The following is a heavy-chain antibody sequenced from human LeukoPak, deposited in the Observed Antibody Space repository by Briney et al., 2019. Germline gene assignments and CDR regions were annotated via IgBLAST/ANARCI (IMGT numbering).Heavy chain of an antibody. J-gene: IGHJ5*02. CDR3: ATVDPDRGKNLFDP. Sequence: SDTLSLTCTVSGGSISSYYWSWIRQPPGKGLEWIGYVYYSGGTNYNASLKSRVTISIDTSKNQFSLKLSSVTAADTAVYYCATVDPDRGKNLFDPWGQGTLVTVSS. D-gene: IGHD3-16*01. CDR1: GGSISSYY. CDR2: VYYSGGT. V-gene: IGHV4-59*07.